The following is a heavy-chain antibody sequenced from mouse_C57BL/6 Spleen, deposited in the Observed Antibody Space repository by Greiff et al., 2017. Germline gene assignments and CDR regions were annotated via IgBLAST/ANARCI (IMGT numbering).Heavy chain of an antibody. V-gene: IGHV14-3*01. CDR1: GFNIKNTY. CDR2: IDPANGNT. J-gene: IGHJ4*01. Sequence: EVQLQQSVAELVRPGASVKLSCTASGFNIKNTYMPWVKQRPEQGLEWIGRIDPANGNTKYAPQFQGTSPITADTSSNTAYLQLSSLTSEDTAIYYGARSSTAGYYAMDYWGQGTSVTVSS. D-gene: IGHD2-1*01. CDR3: ARSSTAGYYAMDY.